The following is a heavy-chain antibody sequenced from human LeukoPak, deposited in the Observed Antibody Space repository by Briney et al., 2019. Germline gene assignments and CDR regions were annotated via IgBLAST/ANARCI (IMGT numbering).Heavy chain of an antibody. CDR1: GFTFSGSA. J-gene: IGHJ5*02. CDR2: IRSKANSYAT. D-gene: IGHD6-13*01. V-gene: IGHV3-73*01. Sequence: AGGSLRLSRAASGFTFSGSAMHWVRQASGKGLEWVGRIRSKANSYATAYAASVKGRFTISRDDSKNTAYLQMNSLKTEDTAVYYCTRHEVSSSWYNWFDPWGQGALVTVSS. CDR3: TRHEVSSSWYNWFDP.